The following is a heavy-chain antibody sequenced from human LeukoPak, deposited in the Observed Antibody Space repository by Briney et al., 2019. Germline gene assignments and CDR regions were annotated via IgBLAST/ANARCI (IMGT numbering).Heavy chain of an antibody. J-gene: IGHJ4*02. V-gene: IGHV3-53*01. D-gene: IGHD6-13*01. CDR2: IYSGGST. CDR3: ARENEANGIAAAGALWD. CDR1: GFTVSSNY. Sequence: GRSLRLSCAASGFTVSSNYMSWVRQAPGKGLEWVSVIYSGGSTYYADSVKGRFTISRDNSKNTLYLQMNSLRAEDTAVYYCARENEANGIAAAGALWDWGQGTLVTVSS.